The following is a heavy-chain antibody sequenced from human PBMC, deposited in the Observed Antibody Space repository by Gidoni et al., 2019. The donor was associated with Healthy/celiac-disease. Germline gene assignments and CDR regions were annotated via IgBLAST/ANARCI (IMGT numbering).Heavy chain of an antibody. D-gene: IGHD6-19*01. J-gene: IGHJ6*02. Sequence: EVQLVESGGGLVQPGGSLRLSCAASGFTFRSYAMSWVRQAPGTGLEWFSAISGSGGSTYYADSVKGRFTISRDNSKNTLYLQMNSLRAEDTAVYYCAKGGGGQWLVRGYYGMDVWGQGTTVTVSS. CDR1: GFTFRSYA. CDR3: AKGGGGQWLVRGYYGMDV. CDR2: ISGSGGST. V-gene: IGHV3-23*04.